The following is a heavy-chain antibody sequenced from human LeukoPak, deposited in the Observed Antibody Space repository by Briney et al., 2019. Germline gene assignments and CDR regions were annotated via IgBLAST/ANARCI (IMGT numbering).Heavy chain of an antibody. CDR3: ARAYSYATYYDFWSGYLPYYFDY. V-gene: IGHV4-39*07. J-gene: IGHJ4*02. CDR2: IYYSGST. D-gene: IGHD3-3*01. Sequence: SETLSLTSTVSGGSISSSSYYWGWIRQPPGKGLEWIGSIYYSGSTYYNPSLKSRVTISVDTSKNQFSLKLSSVTAADTAVYYCARAYSYATYYDFWSGYLPYYFDYWGQGTLVTVSS. CDR1: GGSISSSSYY.